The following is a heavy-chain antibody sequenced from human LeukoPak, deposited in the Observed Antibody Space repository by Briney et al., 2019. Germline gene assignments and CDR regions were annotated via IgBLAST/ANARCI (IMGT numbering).Heavy chain of an antibody. J-gene: IGHJ3*01. CDR3: ARGILSPRSVAFDV. D-gene: IGHD3-3*01. V-gene: IGHV3-30-3*01. CDR1: GFTLSSHV. CDR2: ISSDGTTK. Sequence: PGGSLRLSCVASGFTLSSHVMHWVCQAPGKGLEWVALISSDGTTKYNADSVEGRFTISRDTSMDTLYLQMNSLRVDDTSVYYCARGILSPRSVAFDVWGQGTMVTVS.